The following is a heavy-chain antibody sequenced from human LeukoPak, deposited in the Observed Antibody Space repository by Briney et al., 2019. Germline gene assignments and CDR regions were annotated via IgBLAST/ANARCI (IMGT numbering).Heavy chain of an antibody. V-gene: IGHV4-59*01. Sequence: SEALSLTCTVSGVSISSDYWSWIRQPPGKGLEWIGYIYYSGSTNYNPSLESRVSMSLDTSKNQFSLKLSSVTAADTAVYYCARDPYSSGWYGSAFDIWGQGTMVTVSS. CDR1: GVSISSDY. D-gene: IGHD6-19*01. CDR2: IYYSGST. J-gene: IGHJ3*02. CDR3: ARDPYSSGWYGSAFDI.